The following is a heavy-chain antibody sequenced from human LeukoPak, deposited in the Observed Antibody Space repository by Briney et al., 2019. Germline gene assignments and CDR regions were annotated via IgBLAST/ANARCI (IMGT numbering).Heavy chain of an antibody. CDR3: ATSLRSPSDY. CDR2: FDPGDGET. Sequence: ASVKVSCKVSGYTLTELSMHWVRQAPGKGLEWMGGFDPGDGETIYAQKFQGRVTMTEDTSTDTAYMELSSLRSEDTTVYYCATSLRSPSDYWGQGTLVTVSS. J-gene: IGHJ4*02. CDR1: GYTLTELS. D-gene: IGHD1-26*01. V-gene: IGHV1-24*01.